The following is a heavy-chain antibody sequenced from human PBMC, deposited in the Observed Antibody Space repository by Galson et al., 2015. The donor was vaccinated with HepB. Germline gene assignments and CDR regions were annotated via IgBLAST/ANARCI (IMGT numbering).Heavy chain of an antibody. CDR1: GYNFNTYA. Sequence: AVKVSCKAAGYNFNTYAISWVRHAPGQGLEWRGWLSENTGTTNYAQSLQDRVTMTTDTSTSAIYMELRSLRSDDTATYYCARVGREWTWFQSGDPLDFWGQGTLVTVSS. D-gene: IGHD1-26*01. CDR2: LSENTGTT. J-gene: IGHJ4*02. V-gene: IGHV1-18*01. CDR3: ARVGREWTWFQSGDPLDF.